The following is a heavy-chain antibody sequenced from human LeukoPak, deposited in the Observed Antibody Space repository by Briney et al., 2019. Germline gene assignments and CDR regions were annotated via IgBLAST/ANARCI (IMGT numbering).Heavy chain of an antibody. CDR2: IYYSGST. Sequence: SETLSLTCTVSGGSITDYYWSWIRQPPGKGLEWIGYIYYSGSTNYNPSLKSRVTISVDPSKNQFSLNLSSVTAADTAVYYCASYGENDYWGQGTLVTVSS. D-gene: IGHD4-17*01. V-gene: IGHV4-59*08. CDR1: GGSITDYY. CDR3: ASYGENDY. J-gene: IGHJ4*02.